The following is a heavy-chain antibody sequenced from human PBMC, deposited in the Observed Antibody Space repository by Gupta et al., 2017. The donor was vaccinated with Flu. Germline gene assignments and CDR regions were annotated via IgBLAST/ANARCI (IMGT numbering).Heavy chain of an antibody. CDR2: ISGSGGST. Sequence: EVQLLESGGGLVQPGGSLRLSCAASGFTFSSYAMSWVRQAPGKGLEWVSAISGSGGSTYYADSVKGRFTISRDNSKNTLYLQMNSLRAEDTAVYYCAKKKWVKTSIAAAPMDVWDQGTTVTVPS. J-gene: IGHJ6*02. CDR3: AKKKWVKTSIAAAPMDV. V-gene: IGHV3-23*01. D-gene: IGHD6-13*01. CDR1: GFTFSSYA.